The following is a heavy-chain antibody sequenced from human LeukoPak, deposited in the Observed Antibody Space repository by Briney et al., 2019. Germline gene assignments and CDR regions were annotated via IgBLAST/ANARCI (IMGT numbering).Heavy chain of an antibody. CDR2: IIPIFGTA. CDR3: ARHQSDIVVVPAAIDYYYYYGMDV. J-gene: IGHJ6*02. Sequence: GASVKVSCKASGGTFSSYAISWVRQAPGQGLEWMGGIIPIFGTANYAQKFQGRVTITADESTSTAYMELSSLRSEDTAVYYCARHQSDIVVVPAAIDYYYYYGMDVWGQGTTVTVSS. D-gene: IGHD2-2*01. CDR1: GGTFSSYA. V-gene: IGHV1-69*13.